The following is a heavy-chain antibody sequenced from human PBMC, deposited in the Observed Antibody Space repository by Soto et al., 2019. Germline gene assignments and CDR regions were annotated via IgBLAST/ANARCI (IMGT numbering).Heavy chain of an antibody. CDR1: GASVSSESYY. CDR2: IYNSGST. D-gene: IGHD6-13*01. CDR3: ATSGDSSSGHYYYGMDV. J-gene: IGHJ6*02. V-gene: IGHV4-61*01. Sequence: QVHLQESGPGLVKPSESLSLTCSVSGASVSSESYYWSWIRQPPGKGLEWIGYIYNSGSTKYNPSRKSRVTILVDTSKNQFSLRLISVTSVDTAVYYCATSGDSSSGHYYYGMDVWGQGTTVTVSS.